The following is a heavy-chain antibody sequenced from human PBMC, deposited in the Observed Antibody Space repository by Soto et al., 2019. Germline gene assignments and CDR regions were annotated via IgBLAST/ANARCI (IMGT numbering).Heavy chain of an antibody. CDR1: GFTFSNAW. V-gene: IGHV3-15*01. D-gene: IGHD3-16*02. Sequence: EVQLVESGGGLVKPGGSLRLSCAASGFTFSNAWMSWVRQAPGKGLEWVGRIKSKTDGGTTDYAAPVKGRFTISRDDSKNTLYLQMNSLKTEDTAVYYCTTYVWGSYRYPTWGGYFDLWGRGTLVTVSS. CDR2: IKSKTDGGTT. CDR3: TTYVWGSYRYPTWGGYFDL. J-gene: IGHJ2*01.